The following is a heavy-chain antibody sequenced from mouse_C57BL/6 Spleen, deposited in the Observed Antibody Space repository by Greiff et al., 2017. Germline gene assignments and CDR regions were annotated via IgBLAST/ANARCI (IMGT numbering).Heavy chain of an antibody. J-gene: IGHJ1*03. V-gene: IGHV1-69*01. D-gene: IGHD1-1*01. CDR2: IDPSDSYT. Sequence: VQLQQPGAELVMPGASVKLSCKASGYTFTSYWMHWVKQRPGQGLEWIGEIDPSDSYTNYNQKFKGKSTLTVDKSSITSYMQLSSLTSEDSAVYYCARGITTVGPYWYFDVWGTGTTVTVSS. CDR1: GYTFTSYW. CDR3: ARGITTVGPYWYFDV.